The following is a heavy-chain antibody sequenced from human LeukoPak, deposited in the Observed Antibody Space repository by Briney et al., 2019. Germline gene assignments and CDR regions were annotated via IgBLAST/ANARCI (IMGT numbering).Heavy chain of an antibody. CDR2: IYRGDSDT. V-gene: IGHV5-51*01. CDR3: ARHAALGTTAAADYGMDV. D-gene: IGHD1-7*01. J-gene: IGHJ6*02. Sequence: GESLKISCKGSGYSFTSYWIGWVRQMPGKGLGWMGIIYRGDSDTRYSPSFQGQVTISADKSTSTAYLQWSSLKASDTAMYYCARHAALGTTAAADYGMDVWGQGTTVTVYS. CDR1: GYSFTSYW.